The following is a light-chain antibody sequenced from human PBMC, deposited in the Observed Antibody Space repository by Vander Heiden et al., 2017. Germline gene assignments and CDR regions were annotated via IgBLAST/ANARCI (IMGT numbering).Light chain of an antibody. J-gene: IGKJ3*01. V-gene: IGKV1-27*01. CDR2: AAS. CDR1: QGISNY. CDR3: QNTRSFS. Sequence: DIQMTQSPSSLSASVGDRVTITCRASQGISNYLAWYQQKPGKVPKLLIYAASTLQSGVQYRFSGSGSGTDFTLTSSIRKNEDVATYYHQNTRSFSFGHGTKVDIK.